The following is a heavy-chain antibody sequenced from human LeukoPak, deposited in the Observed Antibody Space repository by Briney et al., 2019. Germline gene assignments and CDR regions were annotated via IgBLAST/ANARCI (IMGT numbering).Heavy chain of an antibody. CDR1: GGSISSGGYY. CDR2: IYYSGST. CDR3: ARGKWVAAAGMLDY. Sequence: PSETLSLTCTVSGGSISSGGYYWSWIRQPPGKGLEWIGYIYYSGSTYYNPSLKSRVTISVDTSKNQFSLKLSSVTAADTAVYYCARGKWVAAAGMLDYWGQGTLVTVSS. V-gene: IGHV4-30-4*08. J-gene: IGHJ4*02. D-gene: IGHD6-13*01.